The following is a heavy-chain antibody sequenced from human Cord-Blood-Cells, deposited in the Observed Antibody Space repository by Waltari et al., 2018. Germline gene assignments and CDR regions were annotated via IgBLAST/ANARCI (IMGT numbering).Heavy chain of an antibody. CDR2: IRYDGSNK. D-gene: IGHD2-2*01. Sequence: QVQLVASGGGVVQPGGSLRLSCAASGFTFSSYGMPWVRQAPGKGLEWVAFIRYDGSNKYYADSVKGRFTISRDNSKNTLYLQMNSLRAEDTTVYYCAKWGVVPAAMGFDYWGQGTLVTVSS. J-gene: IGHJ4*02. CDR1: GFTFSSYG. V-gene: IGHV3-30*02. CDR3: AKWGVVPAAMGFDY.